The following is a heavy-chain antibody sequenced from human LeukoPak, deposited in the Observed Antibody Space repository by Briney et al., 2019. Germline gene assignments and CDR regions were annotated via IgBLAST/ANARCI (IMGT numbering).Heavy chain of an antibody. V-gene: IGHV5-51*01. CDR2: IYPGDSDT. J-gene: IGHJ6*02. CDR3: ARPSKSHYYYYDMDV. Sequence: GESLKISCKSSGYRFTIYWIAWVRQMPGKGLEWMGIIYPGDSDTRYSPSFQGQVTISADNSISTAYLQWSSLKASDTAMYYCARPSKSHYYYYDMDVWGQGTTVTVSS. CDR1: GYRFTIYW.